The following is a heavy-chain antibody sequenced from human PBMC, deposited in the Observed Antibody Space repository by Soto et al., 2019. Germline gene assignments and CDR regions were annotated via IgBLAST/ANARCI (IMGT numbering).Heavy chain of an antibody. D-gene: IGHD3-3*01. CDR2: ISGSGGST. CDR3: AKQYDSTGDYYYYMDV. Sequence: PGGSLRLSCAASGFTFSSYAMSWVRQAPGKGLEWVSAISGSGGSTYYADSVKGRFTISRDNSKNTLYLQMNSLRAEDTAVYYCAKQYDSTGDYYYYMDVWGKGTTVTVSS. V-gene: IGHV3-23*01. J-gene: IGHJ6*03. CDR1: GFTFSSYA.